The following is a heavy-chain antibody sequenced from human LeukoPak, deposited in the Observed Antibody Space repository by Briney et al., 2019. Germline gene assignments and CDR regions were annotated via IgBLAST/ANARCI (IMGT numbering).Heavy chain of an antibody. J-gene: IGHJ4*02. Sequence: ASVKVSCKASGYTFTSYGISWVRQAPGQGLEWMGWISAYNGNTNYAQKLQGRVTMTTDTSTSTAYMELRSLRSDDTAVYYCARGRNYDYVCGSYRYDYFDYWGQGTLVTVSS. V-gene: IGHV1-18*01. CDR2: ISAYNGNT. CDR3: ARGRNYDYVCGSYRYDYFDY. D-gene: IGHD3-16*02. CDR1: GYTFTSYG.